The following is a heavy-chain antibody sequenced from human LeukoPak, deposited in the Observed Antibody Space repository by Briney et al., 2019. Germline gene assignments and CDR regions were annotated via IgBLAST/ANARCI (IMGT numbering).Heavy chain of an antibody. CDR1: GFTFNTYT. CDR3: AWFLNGAFDI. CDR2: ITASSTAI. D-gene: IGHD3-10*01. V-gene: IGHV3-21*01. Sequence: GGSLRLSCAASGFTFNTYTMNWVRQAPGKGLEWVSSITASSTAIYSADSVKGRFTISRDNAKNFLYLQMNSLRAEDTAVYYCAWFLNGAFDIWGQGTMVTVSS. J-gene: IGHJ3*02.